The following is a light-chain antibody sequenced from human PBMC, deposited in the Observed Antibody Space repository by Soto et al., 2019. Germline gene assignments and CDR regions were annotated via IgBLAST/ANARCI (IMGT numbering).Light chain of an antibody. CDR1: SSDVGGYNY. CDR2: EVS. Sequence: QSVLTQPPSASGSPGQSVTISCTGTSSDVGGYNYVSWYQQHPGKAPKLMIYEVSKRPSGVPDRFSGSKSGNTASLTVSGLQAEDEADYYCSSYAGSNTVFGGGIKLTVL. J-gene: IGLJ2*01. CDR3: SSYAGSNTV. V-gene: IGLV2-8*01.